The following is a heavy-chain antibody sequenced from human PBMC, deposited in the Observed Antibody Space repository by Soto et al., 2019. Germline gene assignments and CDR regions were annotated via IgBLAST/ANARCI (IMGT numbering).Heavy chain of an antibody. V-gene: IGHV1-18*04. CDR1: GDTFTSNG. J-gene: IGHJ4*02. Sequence: ASVKVSCKASGDTFTSNGISWVRQAPGQGLEWLAWISIYNGNTQYAQKVQGRVTMTTDTSTNTAYMELRSLRSDDTAVYYCARAPGSSSRPLVFDYWGQGTMVTVYS. CDR2: ISIYNGNT. D-gene: IGHD6-6*01. CDR3: ARAPGSSSRPLVFDY.